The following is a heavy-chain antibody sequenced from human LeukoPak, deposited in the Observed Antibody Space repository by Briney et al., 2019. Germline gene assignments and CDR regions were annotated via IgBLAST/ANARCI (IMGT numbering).Heavy chain of an antibody. CDR3: ARDPPWAVAPNFDY. Sequence: PGGSLRLSCVASGFSFSNTWMNWVRQAPGKGLEWVSSISSSSSYIYYADSVKGRFTISRDNAKNSLYLQMNSLRAEDTAVYYCARDPPWAVAPNFDYWGQGTLVTVSS. J-gene: IGHJ4*02. CDR1: GFSFSNTW. D-gene: IGHD6-19*01. V-gene: IGHV3-21*01. CDR2: ISSSSSYI.